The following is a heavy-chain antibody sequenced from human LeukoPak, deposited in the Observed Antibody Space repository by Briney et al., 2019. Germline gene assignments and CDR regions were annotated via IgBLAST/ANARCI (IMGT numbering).Heavy chain of an antibody. J-gene: IGHJ4*02. CDR1: GGSLSPHY. CDR2: IFQSGLT. V-gene: IGHV4-59*11. Sequence: SGTLSLSCTVSGGSLSPHYGTWVRQTPGKGLEWSGYIFQSGLTNYNTAPRSRVTLSVDTARNQLSLKLTSVTAADTAVYYRTREVSTVTFDYWGQGTLVTVSP. CDR3: TREVSTVTFDY. D-gene: IGHD4-17*01.